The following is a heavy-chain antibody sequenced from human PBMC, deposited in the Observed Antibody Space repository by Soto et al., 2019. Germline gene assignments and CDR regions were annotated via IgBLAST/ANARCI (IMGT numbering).Heavy chain of an antibody. D-gene: IGHD2-15*01. Sequence: PGGSLRLSCAASGFTVGSNYMSWVRQAPGKGLEWVSVIYSGGSTYYADSVKGRFTISRHNSKNTLYLQMNSLRAEDTAVYYCARVLRYSGNWFDPWGQGTLVTVSS. V-gene: IGHV3-53*04. CDR2: IYSGGST. J-gene: IGHJ5*02. CDR3: ARVLRYSGNWFDP. CDR1: GFTVGSNY.